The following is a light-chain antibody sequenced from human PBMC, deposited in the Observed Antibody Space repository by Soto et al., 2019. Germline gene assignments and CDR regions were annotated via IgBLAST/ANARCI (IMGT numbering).Light chain of an antibody. CDR3: QQLNHYPLT. J-gene: IGKJ4*01. Sequence: IQITQSPSSLSSSIGDRVTITCRASQDIRDDLGWYQQKPGKAPNLLIYAASTLQSGVPSRFSGSGSGTDFILTISSLQPEDFATYYCQQLNHYPLTFGGGTKV. CDR1: QDIRDD. CDR2: AAS. V-gene: IGKV1-17*01.